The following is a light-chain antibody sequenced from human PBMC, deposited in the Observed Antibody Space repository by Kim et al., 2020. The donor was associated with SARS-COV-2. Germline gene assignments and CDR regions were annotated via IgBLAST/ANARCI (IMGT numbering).Light chain of an antibody. CDR2: DAS. V-gene: IGKV1-33*01. Sequence: DIQMTQSPSSLSASVGDRVTITCQASQDISNFLNWYQQKPGKAPKLLIYDASNLEARVPSRFSGSGSGTHFTFTISSLQPEDIATYYCQQYDSLPLTFGGGTKVDIK. J-gene: IGKJ4*01. CDR1: QDISNF. CDR3: QQYDSLPLT.